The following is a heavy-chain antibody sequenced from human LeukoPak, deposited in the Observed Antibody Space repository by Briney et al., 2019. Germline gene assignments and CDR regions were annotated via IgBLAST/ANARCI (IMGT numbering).Heavy chain of an antibody. V-gene: IGHV3-64*01. CDR3: ARGRWELRGIDY. CDR1: GFTFSSYA. CDR2: ISSNGGST. D-gene: IGHD1-26*01. J-gene: IGHJ4*02. Sequence: PGGSLRLSCAASGFTFSSYAMNWVRQAPGKGLEYVPAISSNGGSTYYANSVKGRFTISRDNSKNTLYLQMGSLRAEDMAVYYCARGRWELRGIDYWGQGTLVTVSS.